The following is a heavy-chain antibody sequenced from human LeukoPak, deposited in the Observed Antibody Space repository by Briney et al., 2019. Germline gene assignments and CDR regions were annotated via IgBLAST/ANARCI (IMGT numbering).Heavy chain of an antibody. V-gene: IGHV1-2*06. CDR1: GYTFTGYY. D-gene: IGHD1-26*01. CDR2: INPNSGGT. J-gene: IGHJ4*02. CDR3: ARVPPRGSGSYNLFDY. Sequence: GASVKVSCKASGYTFTGYYMHWVRRAPGQGLEWMGRINPNSGGTNYAQKFQGRVTMTRDTSISTAYMELSRLRSDDTAVYYCARVPPRGSGSYNLFDYWGQGTLVTVSS.